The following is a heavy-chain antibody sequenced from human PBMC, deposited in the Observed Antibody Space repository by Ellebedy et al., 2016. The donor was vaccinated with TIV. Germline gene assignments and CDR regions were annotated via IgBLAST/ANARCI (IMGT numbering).Heavy chain of an antibody. Sequence: MPSETLSLTCTVSGCSISSSSYYWGWIRLPPGKGLEWIGNIYYSGSTYYNPSLHSRVTISVDTSKNQFSLRLNSVTAADTAVYYCARFVRATKAFDIWGQGTMVTVSS. D-gene: IGHD5-12*01. CDR3: ARFVRATKAFDI. V-gene: IGHV4-39*07. J-gene: IGHJ3*02. CDR1: GCSISSSSYY. CDR2: IYYSGST.